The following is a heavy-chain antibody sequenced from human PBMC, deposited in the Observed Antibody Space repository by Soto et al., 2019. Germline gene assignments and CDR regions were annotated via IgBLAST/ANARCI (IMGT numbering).Heavy chain of an antibody. D-gene: IGHD6-19*01. CDR1: GYPYTNSY. V-gene: IGHV1-2*02. CDR3: ASDFRTRGWFRQAGNFAMDV. Sequence: QVQLVQSGAEVRKPGASVKVSCKASGYPYTNSYMHWVRQAPGQGLEWMGWIHPNTGGTNYAQKLQGRVTMTRDTSVSTVYMELNRLTSDDTAIYCCASDFRTRGWFRQAGNFAMDVWGQGTTVTVS. J-gene: IGHJ6*02. CDR2: IHPNTGGT.